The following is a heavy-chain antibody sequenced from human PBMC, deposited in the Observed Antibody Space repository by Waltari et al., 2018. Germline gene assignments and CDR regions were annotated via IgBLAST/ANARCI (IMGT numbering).Heavy chain of an antibody. CDR3: ATKRESSASGFDY. J-gene: IGHJ4*02. V-gene: IGHV3-23*04. CDR1: GFTFSSYA. D-gene: IGHD6-19*01. Sequence: VQLVESGGVLVNPGGSLRLSCSASGFTFSSYAMGWVRQAPGKGLEWISSIGTSGATTYYVDSVKGRFANSRDNSHNTLYLQMNRLRAEDTAVYYCATKRESSASGFDYWGQGTLVTVSS. CDR2: IGTSGATT.